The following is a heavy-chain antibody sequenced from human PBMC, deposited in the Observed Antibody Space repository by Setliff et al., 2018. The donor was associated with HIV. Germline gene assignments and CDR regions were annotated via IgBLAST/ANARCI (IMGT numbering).Heavy chain of an antibody. CDR2: IYYSGST. Sequence: LSLTCTVSGGSISSHYWSWIRQPPGKGLEWIGSIYYSGSTNYNPSLKSRVTISVDTSKNQFSLKLSSVTAADTAVYYCARGNYYENYFDYWGQGTLVTVSS. D-gene: IGHD3-22*01. CDR3: ARGNYYENYFDY. J-gene: IGHJ4*02. CDR1: GGSISSHY. V-gene: IGHV4-59*11.